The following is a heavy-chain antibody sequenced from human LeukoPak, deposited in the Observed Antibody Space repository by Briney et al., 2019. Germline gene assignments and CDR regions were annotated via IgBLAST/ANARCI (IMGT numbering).Heavy chain of an antibody. CDR1: GGSISSSSYY. D-gene: IGHD3-22*01. V-gene: IGHV4-39*01. CDR3: ARHTPPVLYYYDSRLYFDY. CDR2: IYYNGST. J-gene: IGHJ4*02. Sequence: PSETLSLTCTVSGGSISSSSYYWGWIRQPPGKGLEWIGSIYYNGSTYYNPSLKSRVTISVDTSKNQFSLKLSSVTAADTAVYYCARHTPPVLYYYDSRLYFDYWGQGTLVTVSS.